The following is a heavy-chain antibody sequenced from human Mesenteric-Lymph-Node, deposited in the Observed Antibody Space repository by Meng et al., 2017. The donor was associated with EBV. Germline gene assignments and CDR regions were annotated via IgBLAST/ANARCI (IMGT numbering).Heavy chain of an antibody. CDR2: IYWDDDK. V-gene: IGHV2-5*02. D-gene: IGHD1-20*01. CDR1: GFSLSTSGVG. Sequence: QITLKEAGPTLVKPTQTLTLTCTFSGFSLSTSGVGVGWIRQPPGKALEWLALIYWDDDKRYSPSLKSRLTITKDTSKNQVVLTMTNMDPVDTATYYCARRPYSWNFNFWGQGTLVTVSS. CDR3: ARRPYSWNFNF. J-gene: IGHJ4*02.